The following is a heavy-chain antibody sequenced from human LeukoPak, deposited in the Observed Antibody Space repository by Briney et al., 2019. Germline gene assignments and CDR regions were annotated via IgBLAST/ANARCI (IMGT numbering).Heavy chain of an antibody. V-gene: IGHV3-74*01. J-gene: IGHJ4*02. CDR2: INSDGSIT. CDR1: GFSFSSDW. Sequence: PGGSLRLSCAASGFSFSSDWMHWVRQVPGKGLVWASRINSDGSITDYADSVRGRFTISRDDAKNTLYLQMNSLRAEDTAVYYCARGLMGATLFDYWGQGTLVTVSS. CDR3: ARGLMGATLFDY. D-gene: IGHD1-26*01.